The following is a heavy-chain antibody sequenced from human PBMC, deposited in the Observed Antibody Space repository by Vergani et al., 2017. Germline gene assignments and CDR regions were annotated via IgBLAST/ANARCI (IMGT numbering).Heavy chain of an antibody. CDR3: AKNLGYCSSTSCDEYYYYYGMDV. V-gene: IGHV4-31*03. J-gene: IGHJ6*02. Sequence: QVQLQESGPGLVKPSQTLSLTCTVSGGSISSGGYYWSWIRQHPGKGLEWIGYIYYSGSTYYNPSLKSRVTISVDTSKNQFSLKLSPVTAADTAVYYCAKNLGYCSSTSCDEYYYYYGMDVWGQGTTVTVSS. D-gene: IGHD2-2*01. CDR1: GGSISSGGYY. CDR2: IYYSGST.